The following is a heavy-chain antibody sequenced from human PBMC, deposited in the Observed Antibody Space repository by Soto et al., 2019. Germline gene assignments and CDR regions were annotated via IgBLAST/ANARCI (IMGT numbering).Heavy chain of an antibody. CDR2: IYSGGGT. J-gene: IGHJ6*03. V-gene: IGHV3-66*01. Sequence: PGGSLRLSCAASGFLVSTHYMSWVRQAPGKGLEWVSVIYSGGGTYYADSVKGRFIISRDNSKNTLYLQMNSLRAEDTAVYYCATKKISEHSPYMDVWGKGTTVTVSS. CDR3: ATKKISEHSPYMDV. D-gene: IGHD2-15*01. CDR1: GFLVSTHY.